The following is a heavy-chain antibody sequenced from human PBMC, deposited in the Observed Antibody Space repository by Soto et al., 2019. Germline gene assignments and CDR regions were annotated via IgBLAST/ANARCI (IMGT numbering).Heavy chain of an antibody. Sequence: SETLSLTCAVSGGSISSSNWWSWVRQPPGKGLEWIGEIYHSGSTNYNPSLQSRVTISVDKSKNQFSLKLSSVTAADTAVYYCARYCISTSCYAFDAFDIWGQGTMVTVSS. V-gene: IGHV4-4*02. CDR1: GGSISSSNW. CDR3: ARYCISTSCYAFDAFDI. J-gene: IGHJ3*02. D-gene: IGHD2-2*01. CDR2: IYHSGST.